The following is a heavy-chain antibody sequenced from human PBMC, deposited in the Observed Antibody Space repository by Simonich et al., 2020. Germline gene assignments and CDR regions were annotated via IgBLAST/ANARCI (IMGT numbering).Heavy chain of an antibody. CDR2: INSAWSST. CDR1: GFTFSIYW. CDR3: ARDYSNYDAFDI. V-gene: IGHV3-74*01. Sequence: EVQLVESGGGLVQPGGSLRLACAASGFTFSIYWMHWVSQAPGNGLVCVLRINSAWSSTSYSDSWKGRFTISRDNAKNTLYLQMNSLRAEDTAVYYCARDYSNYDAFDIWGQGTMVTVSS. J-gene: IGHJ3*02. D-gene: IGHD4-4*01.